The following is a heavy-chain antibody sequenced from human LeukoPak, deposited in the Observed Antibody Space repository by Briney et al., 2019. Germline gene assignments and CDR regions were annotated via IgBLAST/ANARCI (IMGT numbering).Heavy chain of an antibody. J-gene: IGHJ4*02. CDR3: ARDVGPVAGTPDY. Sequence: PGGSLRLSCAASGFTFSSYGMHWVRQAPGKGLVWVSRISSDGINTSYADSVKGRFTISRDNSKNTLYLQMNSLRAEDTAVYYCARDVGPVAGTPDYWGQGTLVTVSS. CDR1: GFTFSSYG. V-gene: IGHV3-74*01. CDR2: ISSDGINT. D-gene: IGHD6-19*01.